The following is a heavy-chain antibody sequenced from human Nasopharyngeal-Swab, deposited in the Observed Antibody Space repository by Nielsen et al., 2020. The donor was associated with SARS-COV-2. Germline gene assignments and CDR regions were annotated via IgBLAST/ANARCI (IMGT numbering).Heavy chain of an antibody. Sequence: GESLKISCAASGFTFSSYAMSWVRQAPGKGLEWVSAISGSGGSTYYADSAKGRFTISRDNAKNSLYLQMNSLRAEDTAVYYCARASPYYDFWSGYRRPGYYYYGMDVWGQGTTVTVSS. V-gene: IGHV3-23*01. CDR1: GFTFSSYA. D-gene: IGHD3-3*01. CDR3: ARASPYYDFWSGYRRPGYYYYGMDV. J-gene: IGHJ6*02. CDR2: ISGSGGST.